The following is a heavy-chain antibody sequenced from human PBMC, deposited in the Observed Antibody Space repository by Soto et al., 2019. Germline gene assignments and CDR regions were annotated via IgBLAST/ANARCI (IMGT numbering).Heavy chain of an antibody. Sequence: QVQLQESGPGRVKPSETLSLTCTVSGGSLTKGGYYWSWIRQHLGKGLEWIGYIYNRGTTYYKPSRKRRVSISVESTKNQFPLKLTSVTAANTAVYYCAREQAPWGQGTLVTVSS. CDR2: IYNRGTT. CDR3: AREQAP. V-gene: IGHV4-31*03. J-gene: IGHJ5*02. CDR1: GGSLTKGGYY.